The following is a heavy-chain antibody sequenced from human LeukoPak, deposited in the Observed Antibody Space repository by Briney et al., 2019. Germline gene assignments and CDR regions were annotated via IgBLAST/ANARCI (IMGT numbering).Heavy chain of an antibody. CDR2: ISSSSSYI. CDR1: GFTFSSYS. CDR3: ARVESVYYDSSGYHNWFDP. Sequence: PGGSLRLSCAASGFTFSSYSMNWVRQAPGTGLEWVSSISSSSSYIYYADSVKGQLTISRDNAKNSLYLQMNSLRAEDTAVYYCARVESVYYDSSGYHNWFDPWGQGTLVTVSS. D-gene: IGHD3-22*01. J-gene: IGHJ5*02. V-gene: IGHV3-21*01.